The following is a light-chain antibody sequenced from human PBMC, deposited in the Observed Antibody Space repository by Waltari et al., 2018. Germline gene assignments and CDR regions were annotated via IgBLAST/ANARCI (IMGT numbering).Light chain of an antibody. CDR3: QQYYSAPPWT. J-gene: IGKJ1*01. Sequence: VMTQSHDSLPLSLGERATLNCRSSQSVFYNSDNRNYLAWYQQKPGQPPKLLISWASTRRSGVPDRFSGSGSGTDFTLTINALQAEDVAVYYCQQYYSAPPWTFGQGTKVEIK. V-gene: IGKV4-1*01. CDR2: WAS. CDR1: QSVFYNSDNRNY.